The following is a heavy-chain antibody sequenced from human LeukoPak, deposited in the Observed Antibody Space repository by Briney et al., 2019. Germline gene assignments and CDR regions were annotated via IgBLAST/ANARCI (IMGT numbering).Heavy chain of an antibody. CDR2: IIPILGIA. CDR3: ARDPNYDFWSGYYVAYFDY. Sequence: ASVKVSCKASGGTFSSYAISWVRQAPGQGLERMGRIIPILGIANHAQKFQGRVTITADKSTSTAYMELSSLRSEDTAVYYCARDPNYDFWSGYYVAYFDYWGQGTLVTVSS. D-gene: IGHD3-3*01. CDR1: GGTFSSYA. V-gene: IGHV1-69*04. J-gene: IGHJ4*02.